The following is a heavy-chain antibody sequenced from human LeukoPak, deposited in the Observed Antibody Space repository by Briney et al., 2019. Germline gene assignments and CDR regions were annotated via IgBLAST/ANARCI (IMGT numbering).Heavy chain of an antibody. V-gene: IGHV3-74*01. Sequence: GGSLRLSCAASGFTFSTYWMHWVRQAPGKGLVWVSRIKSDGSTNYADSVKGRFTISRDNAKNTVSLQMNSLRPEDTAVYYCARAPSEIGGYYPEYFRHWGQGTLVTVSS. CDR2: IKSDGST. CDR3: ARAPSEIGGYYPEYFRH. D-gene: IGHD3-22*01. J-gene: IGHJ1*01. CDR1: GFTFSTYW.